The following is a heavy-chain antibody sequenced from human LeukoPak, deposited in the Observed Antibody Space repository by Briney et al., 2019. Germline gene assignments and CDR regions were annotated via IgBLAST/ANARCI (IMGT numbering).Heavy chain of an antibody. V-gene: IGHV4-38-2*02. D-gene: IGHD2-15*01. CDR3: ARVGYCSGGSCYSGWFDP. CDR1: GYSISSGYY. CDR2: IYHSGST. Sequence: PSETLSLTCTVSGYSISSGYYWGWIRQPPGKGLEWIGSIYHSGSTYYNPSLKSRVTISVDTSKNQFSLKLSSVTAADTAVYYCARVGYCSGGSCYSGWFDPWGQGTLVTVSS. J-gene: IGHJ5*02.